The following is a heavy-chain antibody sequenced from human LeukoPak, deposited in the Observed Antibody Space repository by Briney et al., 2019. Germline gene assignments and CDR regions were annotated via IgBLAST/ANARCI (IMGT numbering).Heavy chain of an antibody. V-gene: IGHV3-11*04. J-gene: IGHJ4*02. CDR2: ISSSGSTI. CDR1: GFTFSDYY. Sequence: PGGSLRLSCAASGFTFSDYYMSWIRQAPGKGLEWVSYISSSGSTIYYADSVKGRFTISRDNAKNSLYLLMNSLRAEDTVVYYCATDVRDEYSSGWYPIGYWGQGTLVTVSS. D-gene: IGHD6-19*01. CDR3: ATDVRDEYSSGWYPIGY.